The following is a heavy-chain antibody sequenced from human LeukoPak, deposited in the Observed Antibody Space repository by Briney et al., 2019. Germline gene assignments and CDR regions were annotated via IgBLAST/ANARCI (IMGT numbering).Heavy chain of an antibody. V-gene: IGHV4-59*01. J-gene: IGHJ3*02. CDR3: ARGVAAAGFYAFDI. CDR1: GGSISSYY. CDR2: IYYSGST. D-gene: IGHD6-13*01. Sequence: PSETLSLTCTVSGGSISSYYWSWIRQPPGKGLEWIGYIYYSGSTNYNPSLKSRVTISVDTSKNQFSLKLSSVTAADTAVYYCARGVAAAGFYAFDIWGQGTMVTVSS.